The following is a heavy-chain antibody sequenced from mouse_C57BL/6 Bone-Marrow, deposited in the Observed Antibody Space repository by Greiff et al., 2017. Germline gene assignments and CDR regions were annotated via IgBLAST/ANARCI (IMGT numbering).Heavy chain of an antibody. V-gene: IGHV1-82*01. CDR1: GYAFSSSW. D-gene: IGHD3-2*02. CDR3: ARPRQLRLRWTMDY. J-gene: IGHJ4*01. Sequence: VQLQQSGPELVKPGASVKISCKASGYAFSSSWMNWVKQRPGKGLEWIGRIYPGDGDTNYNGKFKGKATLTADKSSSTAYMQLSSLTSEDSAVXFCARPRQLRLRWTMDYWGQGTSVTVSS. CDR2: IYPGDGDT.